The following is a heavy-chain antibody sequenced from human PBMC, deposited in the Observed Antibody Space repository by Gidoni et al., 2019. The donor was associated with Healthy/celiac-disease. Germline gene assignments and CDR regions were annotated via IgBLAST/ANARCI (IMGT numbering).Heavy chain of an antibody. V-gene: IGHV3-7*01. CDR2: IKQDGSEK. J-gene: IGHJ4*02. CDR3: ARGGFDWNAADFDY. CDR1: FSSYW. D-gene: IGHD1-1*01. Sequence: FSSYWMSWVRQAPGKGLEWVANIKQDGSEKYYVDSVKGRFTISRDNAKNSLYLQMSILRADDTAVYYCARGGFDWNAADFDYWGQGTLVTVAS.